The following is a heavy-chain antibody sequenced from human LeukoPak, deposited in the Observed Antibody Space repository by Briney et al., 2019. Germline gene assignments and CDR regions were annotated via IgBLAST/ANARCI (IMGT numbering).Heavy chain of an antibody. CDR3: ARSWDIVVVVAGH. CDR1: GFTFISYW. D-gene: IGHD2-15*01. CDR2: INSDGSST. Sequence: GGSLRLSCAASGFTFISYWMHWVRQVSGKGLVWVSRINSDGSSTSYADSVKGRFTISRDNAKNTLYLQMNSLRAEDTAVYYCARSWDIVVVVAGHWGQGTPVTVSS. J-gene: IGHJ4*02. V-gene: IGHV3-74*01.